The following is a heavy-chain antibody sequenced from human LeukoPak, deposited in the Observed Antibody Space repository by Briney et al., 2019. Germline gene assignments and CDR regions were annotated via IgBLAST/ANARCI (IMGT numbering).Heavy chain of an antibody. CDR3: AKDLGYYGSGSYFVY. CDR2: ISGSGGST. D-gene: IGHD3-10*01. J-gene: IGHJ4*02. Sequence: GGSLRLSCAASGFTFSSYGMSWVRQAPGKGLEWVSAISGSGGSTYYADSVKGRFTISRDNSKNTLYLQMNSLRAEDTAVYYCAKDLGYYGSGSYFVYWGQGTLVTVSS. CDR1: GFTFSSYG. V-gene: IGHV3-23*01.